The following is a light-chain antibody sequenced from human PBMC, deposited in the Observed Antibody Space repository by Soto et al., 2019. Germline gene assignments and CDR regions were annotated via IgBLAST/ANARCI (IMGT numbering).Light chain of an antibody. CDR3: GRCGSLVPYD. CDR1: QSVSSSY. CDR2: GAS. Sequence: EIVLTQSPGTLSLSPGERASLSCRASQSVSSSYLAWYQQKPGQAPRLLIYGASSRATGIPDRISASECGTIVTIFISRLEPDDFPVNFWGRCGSLVPYDFGHATKPGIK. V-gene: IGKV3-20*01. J-gene: IGKJ2*01.